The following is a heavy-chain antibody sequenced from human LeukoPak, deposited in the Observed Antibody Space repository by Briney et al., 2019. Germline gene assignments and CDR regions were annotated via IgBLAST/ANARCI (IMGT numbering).Heavy chain of an antibody. Sequence: ASVKVSCKASGYTFTSYYMHWVRQAPGQGLEWMGIINPSGGSTSYAQKFQGRVTMTRDTSTSTVYIELSSLRSEDTAVYYCARVNSSSWYIGNYFDYWGQGTLVTVSS. V-gene: IGHV1-46*01. D-gene: IGHD6-13*01. J-gene: IGHJ4*02. CDR1: GYTFTSYY. CDR3: ARVNSSSWYIGNYFDY. CDR2: INPSGGST.